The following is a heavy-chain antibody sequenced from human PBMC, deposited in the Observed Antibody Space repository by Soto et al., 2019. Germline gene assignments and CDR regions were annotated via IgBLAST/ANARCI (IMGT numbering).Heavy chain of an antibody. V-gene: IGHV4-59*01. Sequence: QVQLQESGPGLVKPSETLSLTCTVSGGSISSYYWSWIRQPPGKGLEWIGYIYYSGSTNYNPSLKSRVTISVDTSKNQFSLKLSSVTAADTAVHYCARLNWNYGANNWFDPWGQGTLVTVSS. CDR1: GGSISSYY. J-gene: IGHJ5*02. CDR3: ARLNWNYGANNWFDP. D-gene: IGHD1-7*01. CDR2: IYYSGST.